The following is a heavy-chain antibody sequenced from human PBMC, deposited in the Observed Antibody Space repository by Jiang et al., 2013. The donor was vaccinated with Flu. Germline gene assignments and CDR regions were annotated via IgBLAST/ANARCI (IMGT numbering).Heavy chain of an antibody. V-gene: IGHV4-59*01. CDR1: GGSISSYY. Sequence: GLVKPSETLSLTCTVSGGSISSYYWSWIRQPPGKGLEWIGYIYYSGSTNYNPSLKSRVTISVDTSKNQFSLKLTSVTAADTAVYYCARVGGVGWFDPWGQGTLVTVSS. J-gene: IGHJ5*02. CDR3: ARVGGVGWFDP. D-gene: IGHD3-16*01. CDR2: IYYSGST.